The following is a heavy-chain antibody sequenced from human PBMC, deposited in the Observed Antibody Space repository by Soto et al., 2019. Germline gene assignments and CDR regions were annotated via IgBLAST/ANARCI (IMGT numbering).Heavy chain of an antibody. V-gene: IGHV2-5*02. CDR2: IYWDDDK. CDR1: GFSLSTSGVG. D-gene: IGHD3-9*01. J-gene: IGHJ5*02. Sequence: QITLKESGPTLVKPTQTLTLTCTFSGFSLSTSGVGVGWIRQPPGKALEWLALIYWDDDKRYSPSLKSRLTITKDTSKNQVVLTWTNMAPVDTATYYCAHKGNDPLTGSNWFDPWGQGTLVTVSS. CDR3: AHKGNDPLTGSNWFDP.